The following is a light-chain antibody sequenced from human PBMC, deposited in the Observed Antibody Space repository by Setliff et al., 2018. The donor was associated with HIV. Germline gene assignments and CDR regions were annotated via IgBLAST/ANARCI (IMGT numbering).Light chain of an antibody. CDR2: DVS. V-gene: IGLV2-14*03. CDR3: SSYTSSSTLL. J-gene: IGLJ3*02. Sequence: QSALTQPASVSGSPGQSITISCTGTSSDVGGYNYVSWYQQHPGKAPKLMIYDVSNRPSGVSNRFSGSKSGNTASLTISGLQAEDEADYYCSSYTSSSTLLFGGGTKGTVL. CDR1: SSDVGGYNY.